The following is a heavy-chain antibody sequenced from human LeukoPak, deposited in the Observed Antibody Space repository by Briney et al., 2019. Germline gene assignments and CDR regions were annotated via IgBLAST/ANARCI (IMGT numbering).Heavy chain of an antibody. V-gene: IGHV3-23*01. CDR3: AKDCGSSWLHREADTDY. D-gene: IGHD6-13*01. CDR2: ISGSGGST. J-gene: IGHJ4*02. CDR1: GFTVSSNY. Sequence: PGGSLRLSCAASGFTVSSNYMSWVRQAPGKGLEWVSAISGSGGSTYYADSVKGRFTISRDNSKNTLYLQMNSLRAEDTAVYYCAKDCGSSWLHREADTDYWGQGTLVTVSS.